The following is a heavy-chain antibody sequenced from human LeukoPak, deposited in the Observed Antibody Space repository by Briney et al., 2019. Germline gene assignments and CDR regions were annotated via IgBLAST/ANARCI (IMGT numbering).Heavy chain of an antibody. CDR1: GYTFTDYN. CDR2: IDPNRGGT. J-gene: IGHJ6*03. D-gene: IGHD2-15*01. Sequence: ASVKVSCKTSGYTFTDYNVHWVRQAPGQGPEWMGWIDPNRGGTNYAHRFQDRVTITRDTSISTVYMELNNLRSDDTAVYYCARDWDQLVPSKGGPPRYFYFMDVWGKGTSVIVSS. V-gene: IGHV1-2*07. CDR3: ARDWDQLVPSKGGPPRYFYFMDV.